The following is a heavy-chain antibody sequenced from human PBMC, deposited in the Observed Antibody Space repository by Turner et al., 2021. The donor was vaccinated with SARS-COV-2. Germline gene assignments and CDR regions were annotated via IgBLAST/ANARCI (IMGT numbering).Heavy chain of an antibody. V-gene: IGHV1-69*01. D-gene: IGHD3-9*01. J-gene: IGHJ4*02. CDR2: IIPIFGTA. CDR1: GGTFSSYA. Sequence: QVQLVQSGAEVTKPGSSVKVSSKASGGTFSSYAISWLRQAPGQGFEWMGGIIPIFGTANYAQKFQGRVTITADESTSTAYMELSSLRSEDTAVYYCARCLGFDWLFPFDYWGQGTLVTVSS. CDR3: ARCLGFDWLFPFDY.